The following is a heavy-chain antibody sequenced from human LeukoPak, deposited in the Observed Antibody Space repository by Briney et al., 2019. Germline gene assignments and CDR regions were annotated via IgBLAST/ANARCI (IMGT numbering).Heavy chain of an antibody. J-gene: IGHJ6*03. D-gene: IGHD3-10*01. V-gene: IGHV4-34*01. CDR2: INHSGST. Sequence: PSETLSLTCAVYVVSFSGYYWSWIRQPPGKGLEWLGEINHSGSTNYNSSLKSRVTISVDTSKNQFSLKLSSVTAADTAVYYCARGYYGSGSHCCHMDVWGKGTTITVS. CDR3: ARGYYGSGSHCCHMDV. CDR1: VVSFSGYY.